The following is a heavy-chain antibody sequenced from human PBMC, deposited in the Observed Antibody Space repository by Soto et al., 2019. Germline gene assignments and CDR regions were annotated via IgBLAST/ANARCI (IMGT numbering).Heavy chain of an antibody. CDR3: ARQRTTVVTQAYFDH. V-gene: IGHV4-39*01. CDR1: CESIISSSYY. CDR2: IYYSGRT. J-gene: IGHJ4*02. D-gene: IGHD2-21*02. Sequence: SETLSLTCIVSCESIISSSYYWGWIRQPPGKGLEWIGSIYYSGRTYYNPSFESRVTISIDTSKNQFSLKLSSVTATDTAVYYCARQRTTVVTQAYFDHWGQGALVTVSS.